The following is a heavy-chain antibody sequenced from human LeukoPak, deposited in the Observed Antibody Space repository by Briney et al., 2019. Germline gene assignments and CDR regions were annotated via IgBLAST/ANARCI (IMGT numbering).Heavy chain of an antibody. CDR1: GGSISSSY. Sequence: SETLSLTCTVSGGSISSSYWSWIRQPPGKGLEWIGYIYYSGSTNYNPSLKSRATISVDTSKNQFSLKLSSVTAADTAVYYCARYNYDFWSGYSKWFDPWGQGTLVTVSS. J-gene: IGHJ5*02. V-gene: IGHV4-59*01. D-gene: IGHD3-3*01. CDR2: IYYSGST. CDR3: ARYNYDFWSGYSKWFDP.